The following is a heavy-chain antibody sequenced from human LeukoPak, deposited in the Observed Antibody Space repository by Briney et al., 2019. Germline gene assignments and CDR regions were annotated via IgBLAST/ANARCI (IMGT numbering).Heavy chain of an antibody. Sequence: GGSLRLSCAASGFTFSSYGMHWVRQAPGKGLEWVAVISYDGSNKYYADSVKGRFTISRDSSKNTLYLQMNSLRAEDTAVYYCAKDYYYGSGPGWFDPWGQGTLVTVSS. CDR1: GFTFSSYG. D-gene: IGHD3-10*01. V-gene: IGHV3-30*18. CDR2: ISYDGSNK. J-gene: IGHJ5*02. CDR3: AKDYYYGSGPGWFDP.